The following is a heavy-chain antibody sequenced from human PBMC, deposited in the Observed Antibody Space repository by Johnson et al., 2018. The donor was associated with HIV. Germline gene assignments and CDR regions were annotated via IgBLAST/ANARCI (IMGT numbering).Heavy chain of an antibody. CDR3: ARGRGGGRPIQKWLGAAFDI. CDR1: GFTFSSNP. D-gene: IGHD5-18*01. V-gene: IGHV3-30-3*02. J-gene: IGHJ3*02. Sequence: VQLVESGGGVVQPGGSLRLSCAASGFTFSSNPMHWVRQAPGKGLEWVAVMSYDGINKYYADSVKGRFTISRDNSKNTLYLQMNSLRAGDTAVYYCARGRGGGRPIQKWLGAAFDIWGQGTMVTVSS. CDR2: MSYDGINK.